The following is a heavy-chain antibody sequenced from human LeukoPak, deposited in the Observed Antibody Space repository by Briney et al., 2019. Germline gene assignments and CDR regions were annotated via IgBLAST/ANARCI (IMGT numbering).Heavy chain of an antibody. V-gene: IGHV4-34*01. Sequence: SETLSLTCAVYGGSFSGYYWSWIRQPPGKGLEWIGEINHSGSTNYTPSLKSRVTISVDTSKNQFSLKLSSVTAADTAVYYCARGAVATIADFDYWGQGTLVTVSS. J-gene: IGHJ4*02. CDR3: ARGAVATIADFDY. CDR1: GGSFSGYY. D-gene: IGHD5-12*01. CDR2: INHSGST.